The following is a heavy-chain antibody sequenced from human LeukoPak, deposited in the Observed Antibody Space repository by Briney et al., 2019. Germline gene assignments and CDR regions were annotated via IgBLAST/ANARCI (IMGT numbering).Heavy chain of an antibody. D-gene: IGHD3-16*01. CDR2: ITGDGVTT. CDR3: AKERRRVDTSMIRSYFFDS. J-gene: IGHJ4*02. V-gene: IGHV3-23*01. Sequence: PGGSLRLSCAAPGFTFSSSAMSWVRQTPSKGLEWLSSITGDGVTTYHADSVKGRFTISRDNSKNILFLQMNSLRAEDSASYFCAKERRRVDTSMIRSYFFDSWGQGTPVTVSS. CDR1: GFTFSSSA.